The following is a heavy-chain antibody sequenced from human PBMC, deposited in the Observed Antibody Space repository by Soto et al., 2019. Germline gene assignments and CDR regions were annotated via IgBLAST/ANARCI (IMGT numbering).Heavy chain of an antibody. CDR1: GGSISHYY. Sequence: PSETLSLTCSVSGGSISHYYWTWIRQPPGKGLEWIGYIYESVNTNYKTSLKSRVTISVDTSKNQFSLKLTSVTAADTAVYYCARDLRPAVRTVATRPGASDSWGKGKMVTGSS. V-gene: IGHV4-59*01. CDR2: IYESVNT. J-gene: IGHJ3*02. D-gene: IGHD6-19*01. CDR3: ARDLRPAVRTVATRPGASDS.